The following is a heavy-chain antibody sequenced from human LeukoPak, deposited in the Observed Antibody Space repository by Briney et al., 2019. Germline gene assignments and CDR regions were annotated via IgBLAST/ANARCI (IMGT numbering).Heavy chain of an antibody. J-gene: IGHJ6*02. CDR3: AREYYDFWSGYTYYYYYYGMDV. CDR2: INSDGSST. Sequence: PGGSLRLSCAASGFTFSSYWMHWVRHAPGKGLVWVSRINSDGSSTSYADSVKGRFTISRDNAKNTLYLQMNSLRAEDTAVYYCAREYYDFWSGYTYYYYYYGMDVWGQGTTVTVSS. V-gene: IGHV3-74*01. D-gene: IGHD3-3*01. CDR1: GFTFSSYW.